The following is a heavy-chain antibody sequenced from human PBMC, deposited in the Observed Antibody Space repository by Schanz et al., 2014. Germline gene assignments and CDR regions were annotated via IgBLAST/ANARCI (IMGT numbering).Heavy chain of an antibody. D-gene: IGHD3-22*01. CDR2: IGNGGVTI. CDR1: GFPFSDYF. CDR3: ARPPHDSSGYYPFDY. V-gene: IGHV3-11*01. Sequence: VQLAESGGGLVQPGGSLRLSCTASGFPFSDYFMAWIRQPPGRGLEWVSYIGNGGVTIYYADSVKGRFTISRDNSKNSLYLQMNSLRAEDTAVYYCARPPHDSSGYYPFDYWGQGTLVTVSS. J-gene: IGHJ4*02.